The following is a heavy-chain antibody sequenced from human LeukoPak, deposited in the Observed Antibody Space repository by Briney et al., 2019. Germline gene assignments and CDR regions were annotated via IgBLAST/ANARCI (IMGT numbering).Heavy chain of an antibody. D-gene: IGHD1-14*01. CDR2: IYTSGST. Sequence: SETLSLTCTVSGGSISSGSYYWRWIRQPAGKGLEWIGRIYTSGSTNYNPSLKSRVTISVGTSKHQFSLNLSSVTAADTAVYYCARVKAGGYFDYWGQGTLVTVSS. CDR3: ARVKAGGYFDY. V-gene: IGHV4-61*02. CDR1: GGSISSGSYY. J-gene: IGHJ4*02.